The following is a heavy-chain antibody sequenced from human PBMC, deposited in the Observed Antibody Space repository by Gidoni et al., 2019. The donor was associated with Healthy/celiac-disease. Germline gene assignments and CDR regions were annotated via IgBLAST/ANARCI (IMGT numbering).Heavy chain of an antibody. CDR1: GFTVSSNY. D-gene: IGHD3-10*01. CDR3: ARGVRGVISPNAFDI. CDR2: IYSGGST. Sequence: EVQLVESGGGLVQPGGSLRLSCAASGFTVSSNYMSWVRQAPGKGLEWVSVIYSGGSTYYADSVKGRFTISRDNSKNTLYLQMNSLRAEDTAVYYCARGVRGVISPNAFDIWGQGTMVTVSS. V-gene: IGHV3-66*01. J-gene: IGHJ3*02.